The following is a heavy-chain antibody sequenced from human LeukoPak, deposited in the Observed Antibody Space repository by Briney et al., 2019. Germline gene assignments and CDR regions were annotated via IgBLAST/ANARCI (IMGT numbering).Heavy chain of an antibody. CDR2: IRYDGSNK. CDR3: AKVGLRGDWFDP. CDR1: GFTFSSYG. D-gene: IGHD4-17*01. Sequence: GGSLRLSCAASGFTFSSYGMHWVRQAPGKGLEWVAFIRYDGSNKYYANSVKGRFTISRDNSKNTLYLQMNSLRAEDTAVYYCAKVGLRGDWFDPWGQGTLVTVSS. V-gene: IGHV3-30*02. J-gene: IGHJ5*02.